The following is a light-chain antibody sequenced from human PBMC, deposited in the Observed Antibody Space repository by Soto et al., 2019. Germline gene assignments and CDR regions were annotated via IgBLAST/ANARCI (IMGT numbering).Light chain of an antibody. CDR2: GAT. CDR3: QESDSFPYT. J-gene: IGKJ2*01. Sequence: DIRMTQSPSSLSASVGDRVTITCRASQTISIYLNWYQVKPGKAPNLLIYGATRLQTGVPSRFTGSGSGTEFSLTIPSLQPEDLATYFCQESDSFPYTFGQGTRLEIK. CDR1: QTISIY. V-gene: IGKV1-39*01.